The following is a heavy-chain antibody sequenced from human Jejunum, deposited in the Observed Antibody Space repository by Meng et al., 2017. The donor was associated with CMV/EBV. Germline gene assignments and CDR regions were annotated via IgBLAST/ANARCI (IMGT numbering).Heavy chain of an antibody. Sequence: AYGSTFSTYDVSWVRQAQGKGLEWVSAIRGGGGGTYYADSVKGRFTFSRDNSETTLFLQMNSLRAEDTAVYYCAKGHSIGYNYLDSWGQGTLVTVSS. CDR1: GSTFSTYD. CDR3: AKGHSIGYNYLDS. D-gene: IGHD6-19*01. J-gene: IGHJ4*02. CDR2: IRGGGGGT. V-gene: IGHV3-23*01.